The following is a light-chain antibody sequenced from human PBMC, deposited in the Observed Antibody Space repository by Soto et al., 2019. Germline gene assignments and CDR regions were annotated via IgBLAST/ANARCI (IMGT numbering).Light chain of an antibody. J-gene: IGLJ2*01. CDR3: GTWGTRLSAVV. CDR1: SSNIGKNY. V-gene: IGLV1-51*01. Sequence: QSVLTQPPSVSAAPGQKVTISCSGSSSNIGKNYVSWYQRLPGTAPKLLIYDNNERSSGIPDRFSGSKSGTSATLGIAGLQTWDEGDYYCGTWGTRLSAVVFGGGTQLTVL. CDR2: DNN.